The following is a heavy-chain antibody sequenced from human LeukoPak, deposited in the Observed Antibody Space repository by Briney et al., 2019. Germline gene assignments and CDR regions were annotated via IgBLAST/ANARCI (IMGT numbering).Heavy chain of an antibody. CDR3: ARGGEVRDYVPPYYFDY. CDR1: GGSISSYY. Sequence: SETLSLTCTVSGGSISSYYWSWIRQPAGKGLEWIGRIYTSGSTNYNPSLKSRVTMSVDTSKNQFSLKLSSVTAADTAVYYCARGGEVRDYVPPYYFDYWGQGTLVTVPS. CDR2: IYTSGST. J-gene: IGHJ4*02. V-gene: IGHV4-4*07. D-gene: IGHD3-16*01.